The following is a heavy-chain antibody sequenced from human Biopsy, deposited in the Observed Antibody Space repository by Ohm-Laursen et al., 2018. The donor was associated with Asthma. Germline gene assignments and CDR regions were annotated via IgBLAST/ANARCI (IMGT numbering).Heavy chain of an antibody. D-gene: IGHD2-2*01. V-gene: IGHV1-69*01. CDR2: SNSVFGTT. J-gene: IGHJ4*02. Sequence: SSVKVSCKSLGGTFNTYVIGWVRQAPGQGLEWMGGSNSVFGTTTYPQKFQDRVTVTADDSTSTVYMELSSLRSEDTAVYYCARKAGSCISRTCYSLDFWGQGTLVTVSS. CDR1: GGTFNTYV. CDR3: ARKAGSCISRTCYSLDF.